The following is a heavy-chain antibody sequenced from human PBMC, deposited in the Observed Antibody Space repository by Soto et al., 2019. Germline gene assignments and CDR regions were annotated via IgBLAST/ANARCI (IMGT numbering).Heavy chain of an antibody. CDR3: ARSGYSSGGWGSSRGEFDY. Sequence: ASVKVSCKASGYPFPSYYMHWVRQAPGQGLEWMGIVNPSGGSTSYAQKFKGRVTMTRDPSTSTVYMELSSPRSEETAGDYWARSGYSSGGWGSSRGEFDYWGKGTLVTVSS. V-gene: IGHV1-46*01. CDR2: VNPSGGST. J-gene: IGHJ4*02. CDR1: GYPFPSYY. D-gene: IGHD6-25*01.